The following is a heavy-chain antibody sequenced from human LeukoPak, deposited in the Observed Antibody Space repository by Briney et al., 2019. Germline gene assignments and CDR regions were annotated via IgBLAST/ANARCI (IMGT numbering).Heavy chain of an antibody. Sequence: PGASVKVSCKASGGTFSSYSFSWVRQAPGQGLEWLGGIIVIFGTPNYPQKFHGRVTITADESTSTVYMELSSLRSEGTAMYYCARDVDSSMVTNWFDSWGQGTLVTVSS. V-gene: IGHV1-69*13. CDR2: IIVIFGTP. J-gene: IGHJ5*01. D-gene: IGHD5-18*01. CDR1: GGTFSSYS. CDR3: ARDVDSSMVTNWFDS.